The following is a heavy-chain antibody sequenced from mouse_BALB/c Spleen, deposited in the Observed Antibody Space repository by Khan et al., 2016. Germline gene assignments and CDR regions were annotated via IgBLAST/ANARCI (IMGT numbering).Heavy chain of an antibody. Sequence: QIQLVQSGPELKKPGETVKISCKASGYTFTDYSMHWVKQAPGKGLKWMGWINTETGEPTYADDFKGRFAFSLETSASTAYLQINNLKNEDTATYCCARQDDYYGFAYWGQGTLVTVSA. J-gene: IGHJ3*01. D-gene: IGHD1-1*01. CDR2: INTETGEP. CDR1: GYTFTDYS. CDR3: ARQDDYYGFAY. V-gene: IGHV9-2-1*01.